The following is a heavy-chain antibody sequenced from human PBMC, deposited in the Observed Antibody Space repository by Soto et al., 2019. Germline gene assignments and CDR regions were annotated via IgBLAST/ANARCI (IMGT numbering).Heavy chain of an antibody. CDR1: GGTFSSYA. CDR3: ARDRYSGYDWVYNWFDP. D-gene: IGHD5-12*01. J-gene: IGHJ5*02. V-gene: IGHV1-69*01. CDR2: IIPIFGTA. Sequence: QVQLVQSGAEVKKPGSSVKVSCKASGGTFSSYAISWVRQAPGQGLEWMGGIIPIFGTANYAQKFQGRVTIPADESTSTAYMELSSLRSEDTAVYYCARDRYSGYDWVYNWFDPWGQGTLVTVSS.